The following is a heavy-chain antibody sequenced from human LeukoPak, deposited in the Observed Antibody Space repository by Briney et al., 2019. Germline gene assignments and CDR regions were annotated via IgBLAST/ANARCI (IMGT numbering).Heavy chain of an antibody. J-gene: IGHJ4*02. D-gene: IGHD1-26*01. CDR3: ARDRWWELLLADY. Sequence: ASVKVSCKASGYTFTSYGISWVRQAPGQGLKWMGWISAYNGNTNYAQKLQGRVTMTTDTSTSTACMELRSLRSDDTAVYYYARDRWWELLLADYWGQGTLVTVSS. V-gene: IGHV1-18*01. CDR1: GYTFTSYG. CDR2: ISAYNGNT.